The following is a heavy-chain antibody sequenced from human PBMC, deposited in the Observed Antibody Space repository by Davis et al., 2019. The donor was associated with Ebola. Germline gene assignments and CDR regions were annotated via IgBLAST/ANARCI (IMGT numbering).Heavy chain of an antibody. CDR1: GGTFSSYA. J-gene: IGHJ6*02. CDR3: ATFRSQYYDILTGYNYYYGMDV. V-gene: IGHV1-69*13. CDR2: IIPIFGTA. Sequence: AASVKVSCKASGGTFSSYALSWVRQAPGQGLEWMGGIIPIFGTANSAQKFQGRVTITADESTSTAYMELSSLRSEDTAVYYCATFRSQYYDILTGYNYYYGMDVWGQGTTVTVSS. D-gene: IGHD3-9*01.